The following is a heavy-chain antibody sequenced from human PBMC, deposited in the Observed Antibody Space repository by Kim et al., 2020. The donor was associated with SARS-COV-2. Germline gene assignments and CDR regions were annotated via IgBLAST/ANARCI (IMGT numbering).Heavy chain of an antibody. Sequence: GGSLRLSCAASGFTFSSYDMHWVRQATGKGLEWVSAIGTAGDTYYPGSVKCLFTSSRENANNSLYLQMNSLRAGDTDVYYWARAPRSLGYSSGWYYYYYGMDVWGQGNTATVSS. J-gene: IGHJ6*02. CDR1: GFTFSSYD. D-gene: IGHD6-19*01. V-gene: IGHV3-13*04. CDR2: IGTAGDT. CDR3: ARAPRSLGYSSGWYYYYYGMDV.